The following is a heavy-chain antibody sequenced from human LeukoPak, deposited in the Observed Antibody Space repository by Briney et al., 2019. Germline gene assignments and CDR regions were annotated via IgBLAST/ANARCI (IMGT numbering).Heavy chain of an antibody. CDR2: MNPNSGNT. J-gene: IGHJ5*02. V-gene: IGHV1-8*01. CDR1: GYTFTSYD. D-gene: IGHD1-26*01. CDR3: ARGSGGSGSYWFDP. Sequence: ASVKVSCKASGYTFTSYDINWVRQATGQGLEWMGWMNPNSGNTGYAQKFQGRVTMTRNTSISTAYMELSSLRSEDAAVYYCARGSGGSGSYWFDPWGQGTLVTVSS.